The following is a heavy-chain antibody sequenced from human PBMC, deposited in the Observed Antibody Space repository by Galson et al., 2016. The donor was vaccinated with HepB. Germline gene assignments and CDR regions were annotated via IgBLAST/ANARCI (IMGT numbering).Heavy chain of an antibody. CDR3: ARGPGWQYRYSGSYLGWFDP. CDR1: GDSVSSNRAA. CDR2: TYYRSNWYN. D-gene: IGHD1-26*01. Sequence: CAISGDSVSSNRAAWNWIRQSPSRGLEWLGRTYYRSNWYNDYAVSVKSRISINADTSKNQFSLQLNSVSPEDTAVNYCARGPGWQYRYSGSYLGWFDPWGQGTLVTVSS. V-gene: IGHV6-1*01. J-gene: IGHJ5*02.